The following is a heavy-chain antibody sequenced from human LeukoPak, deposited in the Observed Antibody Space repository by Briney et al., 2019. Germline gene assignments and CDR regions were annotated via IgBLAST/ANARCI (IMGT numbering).Heavy chain of an antibody. D-gene: IGHD3-16*02. CDR3: ARDRYGYPGDAFDI. CDR2: ISSSDSFI. J-gene: IGHJ3*02. V-gene: IGHV3-48*03. Sequence: GGSLRLSCAASGFTFSSYEMNWVRQAPGKGLEWVSYISSSDSFIYYADSVKGRFTISGDSAKNSLYLQMNGLRADDTAVYYCARDRYGYPGDAFDIWGQGTMVTVSS. CDR1: GFTFSSYE.